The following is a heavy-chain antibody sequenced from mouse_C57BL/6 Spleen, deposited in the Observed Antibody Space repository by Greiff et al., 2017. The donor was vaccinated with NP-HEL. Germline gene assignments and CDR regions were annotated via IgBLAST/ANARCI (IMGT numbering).Heavy chain of an antibody. J-gene: IGHJ3*01. Sequence: VQLQQSGAELVRPGASVTLSCKASGYTFTDYEMHWVKQTPVHGLEWIGAIDPDTGGTAYNQKFKGKAILTADKSSSTAYMELRSLTSEDSAVDYWTRYGQSFSWFAYWGQGTLVTVSA. CDR1: GYTFTDYE. CDR2: IDPDTGGT. V-gene: IGHV1-15*01. CDR3: TRYGQSFSWFAY. D-gene: IGHD1-1*02.